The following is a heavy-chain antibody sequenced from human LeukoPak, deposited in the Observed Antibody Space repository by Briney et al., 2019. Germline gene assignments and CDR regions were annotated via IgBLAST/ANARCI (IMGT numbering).Heavy chain of an antibody. CDR1: GYSFTAYS. V-gene: IGHV1-2*02. Sequence: ASVKVSCKASGYSFTAYSIVWVRPAPGQGLEWMGWIHPHSGGTAYGKTFQGRVSVTRDTSITTTYMELSRLRSDDTAVYYCARGPDFFDVWGQGTMVIVAS. CDR2: IHPHSGGT. J-gene: IGHJ3*01. D-gene: IGHD3/OR15-3a*01. CDR3: ARGPDFFDV.